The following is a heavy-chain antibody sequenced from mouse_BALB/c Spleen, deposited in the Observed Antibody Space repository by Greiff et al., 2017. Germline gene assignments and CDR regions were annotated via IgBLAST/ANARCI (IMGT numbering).Heavy chain of an antibody. CDR3: ARSSFITTVVATPMDY. CDR2: IYPYNGGT. D-gene: IGHD1-1*01. J-gene: IGHJ4*01. Sequence: VQLQQSGPELVKPGASVKISCKASGYTFTDYNMHWVKQSHGKSLEWIGYIYPYNGGTNYNQKFKGKATMTVDKSSSTAYMELARLTSEDSAVYYCARSSFITTVVATPMDYWGQGTSVTVSS. V-gene: IGHV1S29*02. CDR1: GYTFTDYN.